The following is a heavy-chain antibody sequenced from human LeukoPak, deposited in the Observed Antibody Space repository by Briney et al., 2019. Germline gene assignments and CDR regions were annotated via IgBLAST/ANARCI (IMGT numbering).Heavy chain of an antibody. Sequence: PGGSLRLSCAASGFTFSSYAMSWVRQAPGKGLEWVSAISGSGGSTYYADSVKGRFTISRDNSKNTLYLQMNSLRAEDTAVYYCVRDPTDSVSDGHFDHWGQGTLVTVSS. CDR2: ISGSGGST. CDR3: VRDPTDSVSDGHFDH. V-gene: IGHV3-23*01. CDR1: GFTFSSYA. D-gene: IGHD4-11*01. J-gene: IGHJ5*02.